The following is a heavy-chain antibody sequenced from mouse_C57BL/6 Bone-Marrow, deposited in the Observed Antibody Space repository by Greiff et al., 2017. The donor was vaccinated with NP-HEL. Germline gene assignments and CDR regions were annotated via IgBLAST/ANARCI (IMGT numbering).Heavy chain of an antibody. CDR3: ARSPAYYYGSSLFAY. V-gene: IGHV1-81*01. CDR1: GYTFTSSG. D-gene: IGHD1-1*01. CDR2: LYPRSGNT. J-gene: IGHJ3*01. Sequence: VQLQQSGAELARPGASVKLSCKASGYTFTSSGISWVKQRPGQGLEWIGELYPRSGNTYYNEKFKGKATLTADKSSSTAYMELRSLTSEDSAVYFCARSPAYYYGSSLFAYWGQGTLVTVSA.